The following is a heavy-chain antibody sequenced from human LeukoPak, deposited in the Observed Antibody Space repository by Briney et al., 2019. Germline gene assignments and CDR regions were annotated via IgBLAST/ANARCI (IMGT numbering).Heavy chain of an antibody. D-gene: IGHD2-8*01. CDR1: GGSISSSSYY. Sequence: SETLSLTCTVSGGSISSSSYYWGWIRQPPGKGLEWIGSIYYSGSTYYNPSLKSRVTISVDTSKNQFSLKLSSVTAADTAVYYCARDLGYCTNGVCFAFDYWGQGTLVTVSS. J-gene: IGHJ4*02. CDR2: IYYSGST. V-gene: IGHV4-39*07. CDR3: ARDLGYCTNGVCFAFDY.